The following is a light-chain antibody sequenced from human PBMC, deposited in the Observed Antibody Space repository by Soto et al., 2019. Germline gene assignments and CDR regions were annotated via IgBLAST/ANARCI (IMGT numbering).Light chain of an antibody. CDR3: HQRQSWPRT. CDR1: QAVNTR. CDR2: LTS. Sequence: EIVLTQSPATLSSFPGDRVTLSCRASQAVNTRLAWYQHKPGQAPRLLIYLTSNRAAGIPARFSGSGSETDFTLTISDVEPEDFAVYYCHQRQSWPRTLGQRAKVDIK. V-gene: IGKV3-11*01. J-gene: IGKJ1*01.